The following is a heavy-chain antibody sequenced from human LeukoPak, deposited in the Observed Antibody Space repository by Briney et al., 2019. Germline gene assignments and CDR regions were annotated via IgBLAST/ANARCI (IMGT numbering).Heavy chain of an antibody. D-gene: IGHD3-3*01. Sequence: GGSLRLSCAASGFTFSSYAMHWVRQAPGKGLEWVAVISYDGSNKYYADSVKGRFTISRDNSKNTLYLQMNSLRAEDTAVYYCARGMREEWLLNFEYWGQGTLVTVSS. CDR1: GFTFSSYA. CDR3: ARGMREEWLLNFEY. CDR2: ISYDGSNK. V-gene: IGHV3-30-3*01. J-gene: IGHJ4*02.